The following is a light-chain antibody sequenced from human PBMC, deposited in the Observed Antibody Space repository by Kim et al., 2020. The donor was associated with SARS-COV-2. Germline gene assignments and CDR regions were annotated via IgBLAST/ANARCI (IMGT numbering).Light chain of an antibody. Sequence: LSPGERATLSCRASQSVHSDYFAWKQQKPGQAPRRLIYGTFTRANGIPDRFSGSGSGTDFTLTISRLEPEDSAVYYCQQYAGSITFGQGTRLEIK. CDR3: QQYAGSIT. CDR2: GTF. CDR1: QSVHSDY. J-gene: IGKJ5*01. V-gene: IGKV3-20*01.